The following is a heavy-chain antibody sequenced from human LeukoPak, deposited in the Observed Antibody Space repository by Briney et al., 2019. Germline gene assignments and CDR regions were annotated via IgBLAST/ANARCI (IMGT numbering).Heavy chain of an antibody. D-gene: IGHD3-3*01. CDR2: INPNSGGT. Sequence: ASVKVSCKVSGYTLTELSMHWVRQAPGQGLEWMGWINPNSGGTNYAQKFQGRVTMTRDTSISTAYMELSRLRSDDTAVYYCARDFDPYYDFWSGPDISVAGGRWFDPWGQGTLVTVSS. J-gene: IGHJ5*02. V-gene: IGHV1-2*02. CDR1: GYTLTELS. CDR3: ARDFDPYYDFWSGPDISVAGGRWFDP.